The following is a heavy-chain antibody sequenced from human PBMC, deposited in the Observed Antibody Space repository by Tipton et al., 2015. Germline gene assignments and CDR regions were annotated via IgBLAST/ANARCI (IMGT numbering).Heavy chain of an antibody. CDR3: ATTRITLFENWFDS. V-gene: IGHV4-61*01. CDR2: IYYRGNT. CDR1: GGSLSSGSYY. D-gene: IGHD3-3*01. Sequence: TLSLTCTVSGGSLSSGSYYWSWIRQPPGKGLEWIGYIYYRGNTYYNPSLKSRVTISVDTSKNQFSLRVRSVTAADTAMYYCATTRITLFENWFDSWGQGILVTVPS. J-gene: IGHJ5*01.